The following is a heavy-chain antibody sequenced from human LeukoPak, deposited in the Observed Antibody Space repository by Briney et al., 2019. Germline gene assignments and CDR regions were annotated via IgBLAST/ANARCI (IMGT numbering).Heavy chain of an antibody. V-gene: IGHV4-39*07. CDR2: IYYSGST. D-gene: IGHD6-13*01. CDR3: ARVVIAAAGTDDSWFDP. J-gene: IGHJ5*02. CDR1: GGSISSSSYY. Sequence: KPSETLSLTCTVSGGSISSSSYYWGWNRQPPGKGLEWIGSIYYSGSTYYNPSLKSRVTISVDRSKNQFSLKLSSVTAADTAVYYCARVVIAAAGTDDSWFDPWGQGTLVTVSS.